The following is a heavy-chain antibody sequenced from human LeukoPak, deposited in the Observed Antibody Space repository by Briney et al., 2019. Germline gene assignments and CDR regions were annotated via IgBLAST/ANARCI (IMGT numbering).Heavy chain of an antibody. CDR2: ISAYNGNT. Sequence: ASVKVSCKASGYTFSSYGFTWVRQAPGQGLEWMGWISAYNGNTNYAQNLQGRVTMTTDTSTSTAYMELRSLRSDETAVYYCGRSRSPMIVVVPDFDYWGQGTLVTVSS. D-gene: IGHD3-22*01. CDR3: GRSRSPMIVVVPDFDY. J-gene: IGHJ4*02. V-gene: IGHV1-18*01. CDR1: GYTFSSYG.